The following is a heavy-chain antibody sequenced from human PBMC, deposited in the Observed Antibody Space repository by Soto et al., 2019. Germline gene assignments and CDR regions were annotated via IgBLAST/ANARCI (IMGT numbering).Heavy chain of an antibody. J-gene: IGHJ4*02. V-gene: IGHV4-39*01. CDR2: IYYSGST. CDR1: GVSISSSSYY. CDR3: ARLGYCSGGSCYSVLFFDY. Sequence: SETLSLTCTVSGVSISSSSYYWGWIRQPPGKGLEWIGSIYYSGSTYYNPSLKSRVTISVDTSKNQFSLKLSSVTAADTAVYYCARLGYCSGGSCYSVLFFDYWGQGTLVTVS. D-gene: IGHD2-15*01.